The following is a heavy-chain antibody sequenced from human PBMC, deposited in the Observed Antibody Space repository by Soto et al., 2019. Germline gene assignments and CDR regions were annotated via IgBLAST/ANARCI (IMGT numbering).Heavy chain of an antibody. J-gene: IGHJ4*02. CDR1: GFSLSTSGVG. D-gene: IGHD3-22*01. CDR3: AHRRGRYYYDSSGYYDDY. Sequence: SGPTLVNPTQTLTLTCTFSGFSLSTSGVGVGWIRQPPGKALEWLALIYWNDDKRYSPSLKSRLTITKDTSKNQVVLTMTNMDPVDTATYYCAHRRGRYYYDSSGYYDDYWGQGTLVTVSS. CDR2: IYWNDDK. V-gene: IGHV2-5*01.